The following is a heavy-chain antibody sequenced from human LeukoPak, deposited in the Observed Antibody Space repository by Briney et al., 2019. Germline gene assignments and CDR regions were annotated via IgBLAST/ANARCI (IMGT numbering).Heavy chain of an antibody. V-gene: IGHV4-38-2*02. CDR2: IYHSGRS. CDR3: AREGPDYYDSSNHYPNWFDP. J-gene: IGHJ5*02. D-gene: IGHD3-22*01. Sequence: SETPSLTCTASGYSISSGYYWAWIRQPPGKGLEWIGTIYHSGRSYYNPALKSRVTMSVDASMNQISLKLSSVTAADTAVYYCAREGPDYYDSSNHYPNWFDPWGQGTLVTVSS. CDR1: GYSISSGYY.